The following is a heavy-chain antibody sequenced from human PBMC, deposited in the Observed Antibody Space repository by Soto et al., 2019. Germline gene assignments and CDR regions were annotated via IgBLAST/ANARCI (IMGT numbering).Heavy chain of an antibody. J-gene: IGHJ4*02. D-gene: IGHD6-19*01. CDR3: AKEDNSSGSLDY. Sequence: PGGSLLLSCAASVFPFGENAMSWVRQAPGKGLEWVSGISDSGATTYYADSVRGRFTISRDNSRNTLYLQMKSLRAEDSASYYCAKEDNSSGSLDYWGQGAMVTVSS. V-gene: IGHV3-23*01. CDR1: VFPFGENA. CDR2: ISDSGATT.